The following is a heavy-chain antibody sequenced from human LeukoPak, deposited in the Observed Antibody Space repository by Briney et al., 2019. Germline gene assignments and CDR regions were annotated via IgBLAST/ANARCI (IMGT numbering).Heavy chain of an antibody. V-gene: IGHV4-61*02. J-gene: IGHJ6*04. D-gene: IGHD7-27*01. CDR3: ARVSVSWGMDV. CDR1: GGSISSGSYY. Sequence: SETLSLTCTVSGGSISSGSYYWSWIRQPAGKGLEWIGRIDTSGSTNYNPSLKSRVTISVDTSKNQFSLKLSSVTAADTAVYYCARVSVSWGMDVWGKGTTVTVSS. CDR2: IDTSGST.